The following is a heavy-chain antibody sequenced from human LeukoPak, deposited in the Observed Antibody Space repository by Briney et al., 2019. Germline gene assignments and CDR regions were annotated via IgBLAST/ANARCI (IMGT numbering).Heavy chain of an antibody. Sequence: GGSLRLSCAASGFTFSSYEMNWVRQAPGKGLEWVSYISSSGSTIWYADSVKGRFTISRDNAKNSLYLQMNNLRAEDTAVYYCVRLNWFDPWGQGTMVTVSS. CDR3: VRLNWFDP. CDR2: ISSSGSTI. J-gene: IGHJ5*02. V-gene: IGHV3-48*03. CDR1: GFTFSSYE.